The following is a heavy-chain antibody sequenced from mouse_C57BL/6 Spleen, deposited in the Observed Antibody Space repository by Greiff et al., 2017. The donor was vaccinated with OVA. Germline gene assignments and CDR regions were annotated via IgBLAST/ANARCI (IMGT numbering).Heavy chain of an antibody. D-gene: IGHD2-3*01. CDR1: GFTFSSYA. CDR2: ISDGGSYT. V-gene: IGHV5-4*01. J-gene: IGHJ4*01. Sequence: DVQLVESGGGLVKPGGSLKLSCAASGFTFSSYAMSWVRQTPEKRLEWVATISDGGSYTYYPDNVKGRFTISRDNAKNNLYLQMSHLKSEDTAMYYCARNYDGYYDAMDYWGQGTSVTVSS. CDR3: ARNYDGYYDAMDY.